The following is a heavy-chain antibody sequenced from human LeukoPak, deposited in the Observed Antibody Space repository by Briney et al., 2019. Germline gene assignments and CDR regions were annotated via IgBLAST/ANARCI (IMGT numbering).Heavy chain of an antibody. CDR2: ISYDGSNK. CDR3: ARDRYDSSEGYFDY. Sequence: GGSLRLSCAASRFTFSSYAMHWVRQAPGKGLEWVAVISYDGSNKYYADSVKGRFTISRDNSKNTLYLQVNSLRAEDTAVYYCARDRYDSSEGYFDYWGQGTLVTVSS. J-gene: IGHJ4*02. V-gene: IGHV3-30-3*01. D-gene: IGHD3-22*01. CDR1: RFTFSSYA.